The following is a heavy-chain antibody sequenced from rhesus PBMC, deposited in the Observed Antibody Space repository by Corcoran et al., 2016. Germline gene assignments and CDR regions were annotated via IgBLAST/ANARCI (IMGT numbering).Heavy chain of an antibody. CDR2: INGNSGST. CDR3: AIRSGTYRYYFDY. CDR1: GASISSYW. Sequence: QVQLQESGPGLVKPSETLSLTCTVSGASISSYWWSWIRQPPGQGLEGTGEINGNSGSTNYNPALKTRVTISRDTSKNQFSLKLSSVTAADTAVYYCAIRSGTYRYYFDYWGQGVLVTVSS. J-gene: IGHJ4*01. D-gene: IGHD1-1*01. V-gene: IGHV4-80*01.